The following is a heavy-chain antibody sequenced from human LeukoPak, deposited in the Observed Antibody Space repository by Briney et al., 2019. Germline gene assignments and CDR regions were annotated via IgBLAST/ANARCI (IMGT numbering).Heavy chain of an antibody. Sequence: GGSLRLSCAASGFTFSNYAMTWVRQAPGKGLEWVSAISGSDGSTYCSDSVTGRFTISRDNLQNTLYLQMSSLRADDTAVYYCAKDGYDFWSAYQIDLWGQGALVTVSS. CDR3: AKDGYDFWSAYQIDL. V-gene: IGHV3-23*01. D-gene: IGHD3-3*01. J-gene: IGHJ5*02. CDR1: GFTFSNYA. CDR2: ISGSDGST.